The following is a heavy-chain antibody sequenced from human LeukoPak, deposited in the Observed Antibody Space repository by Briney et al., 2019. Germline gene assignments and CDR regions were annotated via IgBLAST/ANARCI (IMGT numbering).Heavy chain of an antibody. V-gene: IGHV4-39*01. D-gene: IGHD1-1*01. CDR3: GRLRGNDADY. CDR1: GGSISSSSNY. J-gene: IGHJ4*02. CDR2: IYYSGST. Sequence: SETLSLTCTVSGGSISSSSNYWGWIRQPPGKGLEWIGSIYYSGSTYYNPSLKSRVTISVDTSKNQFSLKVSSVTAADTAVYYCGRLRGNDADYWGQGTLVTVSS.